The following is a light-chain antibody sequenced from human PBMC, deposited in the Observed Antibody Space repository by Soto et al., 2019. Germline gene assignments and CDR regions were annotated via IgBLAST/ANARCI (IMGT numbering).Light chain of an antibody. CDR2: DVT. Sequence: QSALTQPASVSGSPGQSITISCTGTTSDIGAYNYVSWYQHHPGKAPKLLIYDVTDRPSGVSDRFSGSKFGNTASLTISGLLAEDEADYFCSSYTTINTVVVFGGGTKLTVL. V-gene: IGLV2-14*03. CDR1: TSDIGAYNY. CDR3: SSYTTINTVVV. J-gene: IGLJ2*01.